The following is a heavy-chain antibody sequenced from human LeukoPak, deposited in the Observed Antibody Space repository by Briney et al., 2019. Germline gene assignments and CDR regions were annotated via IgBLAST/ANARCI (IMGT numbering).Heavy chain of an antibody. J-gene: IGHJ4*02. CDR2: INHSGST. D-gene: IGHD1-26*01. CDR1: GGSFSAYY. Sequence: SETLSLTCAVYGGSFSAYYWSWIRQPPGKGLEWIGEINHSGSTNYNPSLKSRVVISVDTSKNQFSLNMNSVTAADTAVYYCARHPTKWELRLSLDYWGQGTLVTVSS. CDR3: ARHPTKWELRLSLDY. V-gene: IGHV4-34*01.